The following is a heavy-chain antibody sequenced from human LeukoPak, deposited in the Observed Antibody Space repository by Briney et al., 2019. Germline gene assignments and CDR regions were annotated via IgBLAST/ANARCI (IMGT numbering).Heavy chain of an antibody. CDR3: ARVYSSSWLGDWFDP. CDR2: IYYSGST. CDR1: GGSISSSSYY. D-gene: IGHD6-13*01. V-gene: IGHV4-39*07. J-gene: IGHJ5*02. Sequence: SETLSLTCTVSGGSISSSSYYWGWIRQPPGKGLEWIGSIYYSGSTYYNPSLKSRVTISVDTSKNQFSLKLSSVTAADTAVYYCARVYSSSWLGDWFDPWGQGTLVTVSS.